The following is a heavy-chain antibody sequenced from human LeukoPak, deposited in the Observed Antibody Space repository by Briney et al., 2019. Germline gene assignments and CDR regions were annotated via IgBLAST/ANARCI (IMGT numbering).Heavy chain of an antibody. J-gene: IGHJ6*03. CDR1: GGSISSYS. V-gene: IGHV4-59*12. Sequence: SETLSLTCTVSGGSISSYSWNWIRQPPGRGLEWIGYMSYRGSTNFNPSLRSRVTMSLDTSKDHFSLKLSSVTAADTAVYYCARVNYDFWSGSYYYYYMDVWGKGTTVTVSS. CDR2: MSYRGST. CDR3: ARVNYDFWSGSYYYYYMDV. D-gene: IGHD3-3*01.